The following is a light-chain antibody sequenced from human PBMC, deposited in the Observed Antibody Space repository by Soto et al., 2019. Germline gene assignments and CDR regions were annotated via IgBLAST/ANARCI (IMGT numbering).Light chain of an antibody. Sequence: QSVLTQPPSVSGAPGQRVTNSCTGSSNTIGGYNVVSWYQQHPGKAPNVIIYEGIKRPSGVSNRFSGAISGSTASLTISGLQAEDEADYYCSSYTSSSTIYVFGTGTKVTVL. J-gene: IGLJ1*01. V-gene: IGLV2-14*02. CDR3: SSYTSSSTIYV. CDR1: SNTIGGYNV. CDR2: EGI.